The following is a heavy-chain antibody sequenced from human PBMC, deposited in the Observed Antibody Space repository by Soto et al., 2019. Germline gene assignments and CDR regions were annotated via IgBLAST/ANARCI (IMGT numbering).Heavy chain of an antibody. J-gene: IGHJ3*02. V-gene: IGHV1-69*01. CDR3: ARATRTITMILLGAFDI. D-gene: IGHD3-22*01. CDR2: IIPIFGTA. CDR1: GGTFSSYA. Sequence: QVQLVQSGAEVKKPGSSVKVSCKASGGTFSSYAISWVRQAPGQGLEWMGGIIPIFGTANYAQKFQGRVTSTADESTSTAYRELSSLRSEDTAVYYCARATRTITMILLGAFDIWGQGTMVTVSS.